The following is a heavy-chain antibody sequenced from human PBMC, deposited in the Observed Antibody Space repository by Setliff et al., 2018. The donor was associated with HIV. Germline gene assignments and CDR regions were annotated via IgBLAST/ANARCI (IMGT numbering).Heavy chain of an antibody. J-gene: IGHJ4*02. D-gene: IGHD3-22*01. CDR2: IYHSGST. Sequence: SETLSLTCAVSGGSISRSNWWSWARQSPGKGLEWIGEIYHSGSTHYNPSLQSRVTISVDKSKSQFSLKLNSVTAADTAVYYCGGNGYYSIDYWGQGTLVTVSS. V-gene: IGHV4-4*02. CDR1: GGSISRSNW. CDR3: GGNGYYSIDY.